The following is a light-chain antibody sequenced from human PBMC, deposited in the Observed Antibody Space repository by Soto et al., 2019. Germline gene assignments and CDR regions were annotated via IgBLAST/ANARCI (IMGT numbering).Light chain of an antibody. Sequence: EIVLTQSPGTLSLSPGERATLSCRASQSVSSSYLTWYQQKPGQAPRLLIYGASSRATGIPGRFSGSGSGTDFTLTISSLEPEDFAVYYCQQYGSSPLITFGQGTRLEIK. J-gene: IGKJ5*01. V-gene: IGKV3-20*01. CDR1: QSVSSSY. CDR2: GAS. CDR3: QQYGSSPLIT.